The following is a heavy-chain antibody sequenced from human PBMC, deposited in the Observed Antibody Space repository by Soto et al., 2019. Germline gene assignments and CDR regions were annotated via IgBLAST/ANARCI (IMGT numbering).Heavy chain of an antibody. D-gene: IGHD4-17*01. V-gene: IGHV3-72*01. Sequence: EVQLVESGGGLVQPGGSLRLSCAASGFTFTDHYMDWVRQAPGKGLEWVGRARNKANSYTTEYAASVKGRFIISRDDSKNSLYLQMNSLKTEDTAVYYCARVGATTVSTMDYWGQGTLVTVSS. CDR1: GFTFTDHY. CDR3: ARVGATTVSTMDY. CDR2: ARNKANSYTT. J-gene: IGHJ4*02.